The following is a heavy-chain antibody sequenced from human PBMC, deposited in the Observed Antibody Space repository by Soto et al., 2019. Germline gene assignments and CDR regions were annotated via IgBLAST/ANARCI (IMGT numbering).Heavy chain of an antibody. CDR1: GFTFITYT. J-gene: IGHJ3*02. CDR3: ATRDRSSGTYPDAFDS. CDR2: ISGSGRST. V-gene: IGHV3-23*01. Sequence: EVHLLESGGGLVQPGGSVRLSCAASGFTFITYTMTWVRQAPGKGLEWVSSISGSGRSTYYADSLKVEGRFIVSRDNSNKTLYLQINSLRVDDTAVYYCATRDRSSGTYPDAFDSWGQGTMVTVSS. D-gene: IGHD3-10*01.